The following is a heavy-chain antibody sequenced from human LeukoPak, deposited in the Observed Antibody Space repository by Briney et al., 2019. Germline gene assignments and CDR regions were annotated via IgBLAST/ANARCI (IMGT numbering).Heavy chain of an antibody. CDR2: ISSSSSYI. Sequence: GSLTLSCAASGFTFSSYSMNWVRQAPGKGLEWVSSISSSSSYIYYADSVKGRFTISRDNAKNSLYLQMNSLRAEDTAVYYCAAEYYDSSGYSRFDYWGQGTLVTVSS. V-gene: IGHV3-21*01. D-gene: IGHD3-22*01. CDR1: GFTFSSYS. J-gene: IGHJ4*02. CDR3: AAEYYDSSGYSRFDY.